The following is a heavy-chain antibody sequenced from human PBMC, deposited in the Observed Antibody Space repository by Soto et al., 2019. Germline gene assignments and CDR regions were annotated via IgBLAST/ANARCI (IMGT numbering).Heavy chain of an antibody. Sequence: PSETLSLTCSVSGASIGSAGYYWKWIRQHSGKGLEWIGHIYNTGSAHYNSSLKSRVTISVDTSRDQFSLHLTSVTVADTAVYYCARARPYDYEIIGGQGTLVTVS. CDR3: ARARPYDYEII. CDR2: IYNTGSA. J-gene: IGHJ4*02. CDR1: GASIGSAGYY. D-gene: IGHD4-17*01. V-gene: IGHV4-31*03.